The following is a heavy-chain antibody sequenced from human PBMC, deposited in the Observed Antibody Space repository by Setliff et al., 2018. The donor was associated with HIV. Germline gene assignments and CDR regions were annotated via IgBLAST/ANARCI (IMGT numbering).Heavy chain of an antibody. CDR2: IYYSGSTI. D-gene: IGHD1-1*01. CDR1: YY. J-gene: IGHJ4*02. Sequence: YYWGWIRQPPGKGLEWIGSIYYSGSTIYYADSVKGRFTISRDNAKNSLFLQMSSLRAEDTAVYYCARDLDYYFDYWGQGTLVTVSS. V-gene: IGHV3-11*04. CDR3: ARDLDYYFDY.